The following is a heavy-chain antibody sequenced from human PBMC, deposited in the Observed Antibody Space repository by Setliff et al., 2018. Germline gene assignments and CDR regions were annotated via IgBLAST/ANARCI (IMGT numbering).Heavy chain of an antibody. D-gene: IGHD4-17*01. CDR3: ARAGDAATNRKGVFEF. J-gene: IGHJ4*02. CDR2: ISPYTGKT. V-gene: IGHV1-18*01. Sequence: ASVKVSCKASGYTFSDYIINWVRQAPGQGLEWVGWISPYTGKTYFAQKLQGRVTMTTDTSTGIAYMELASLISEDTAVYYCARAGDAATNRKGVFEFWGQGTLVTVSS. CDR1: GYTFSDYI.